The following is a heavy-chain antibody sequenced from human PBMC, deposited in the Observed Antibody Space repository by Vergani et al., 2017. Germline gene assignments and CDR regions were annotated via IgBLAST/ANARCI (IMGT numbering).Heavy chain of an antibody. D-gene: IGHD3-16*01. CDR3: ASGKYYSDSTSQFRGRYFDV. V-gene: IGHV4-39*01. Sequence: QMQLQESGPGLVKASETLSLTCTVSGDSIISRSYYWGWIRQPPGKGLEWIGSIYNSGNGDSSSSLKSRVTISADTSKKQFSPRLTSVTAADTAVYYCASGKYYSDSTSQFRGRYFDVWGRGTLVTVPS. J-gene: IGHJ2*01. CDR2: IYNSGNG. CDR1: GDSIISRSYY.